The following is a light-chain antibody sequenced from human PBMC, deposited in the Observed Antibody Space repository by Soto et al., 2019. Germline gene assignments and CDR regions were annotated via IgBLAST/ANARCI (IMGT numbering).Light chain of an antibody. CDR3: QQRSNRIT. CDR1: QSVSSY. V-gene: IGKV3-11*01. CDR2: AAS. J-gene: IGKJ5*01. Sequence: EIVLTQSPATLSLSPGERATLSCRASQSVSSYLAWYQQKPGQAPRLLIYAASNRASGIPARFSGSGSGTDFTLTISSLKPEDFAVYYCQQRSNRITFGQGTRLEIK.